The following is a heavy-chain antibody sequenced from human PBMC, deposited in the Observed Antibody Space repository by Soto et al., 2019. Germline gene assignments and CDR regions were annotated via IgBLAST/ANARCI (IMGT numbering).Heavy chain of an antibody. Sequence: ASGKVSCKASGYTFTRYAMNWVRQAPGQRLEWMGWINAGNGNTKYSQKFQGRVTITRDTSASTAYMELSSLRSEDTAVYYCARGNADSSGYYYVYDAFDIWGQETMVTVSS. CDR3: ARGNADSSGYYYVYDAFDI. CDR2: INAGNGNT. D-gene: IGHD3-22*01. J-gene: IGHJ3*02. V-gene: IGHV1-3*01. CDR1: GYTFTRYA.